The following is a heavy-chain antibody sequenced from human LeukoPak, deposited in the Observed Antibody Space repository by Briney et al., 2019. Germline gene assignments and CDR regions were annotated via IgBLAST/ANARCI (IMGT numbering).Heavy chain of an antibody. V-gene: IGHV4-59*08. Sequence: SETLSLTCSVSGVSIKSSYWSWIRQPPGKGLEWIGDIHYSESINYNPSLRSRVTISVDTSKNQVPLKLSSVTAADTAVYYCARLTTVGCKSRSCYTDYWGQGILVTVSS. J-gene: IGHJ4*02. CDR2: IHYSESI. CDR3: ARLTTVGCKSRSCYTDY. D-gene: IGHD2-2*02. CDR1: GVSIKSSY.